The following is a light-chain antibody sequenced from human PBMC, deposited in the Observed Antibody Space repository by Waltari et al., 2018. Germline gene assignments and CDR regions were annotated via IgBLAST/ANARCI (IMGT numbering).Light chain of an antibody. J-gene: IGKJ4*01. Sequence: EIVLTQSPATLSLSPGERATLSCRASQSVSSNLAWYQQKPGQAPRLLIYEASSRATGIPARFSGGGSGTDFTLTISSLEPEDFAVYYCQQRSDWPSLTFGGGTRVEIK. CDR1: QSVSSN. CDR3: QQRSDWPSLT. V-gene: IGKV3-11*01. CDR2: EAS.